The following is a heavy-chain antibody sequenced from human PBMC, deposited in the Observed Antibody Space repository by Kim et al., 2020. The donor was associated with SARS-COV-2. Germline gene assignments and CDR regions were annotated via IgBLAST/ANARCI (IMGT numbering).Heavy chain of an antibody. CDR2: IYYSGST. Sequence: SETLSLTCTVSGGSISSYYWSWIRQPPGKGLEWIGYIYYSGSTNYNPSLKSRVTISVDTSKNQFSLKLSSVTAADTAVYYCARVAAEVRGVRTPYYYYGMDVWGQGTTVAVSS. CDR1: GGSISSYY. D-gene: IGHD3-10*01. J-gene: IGHJ6*02. CDR3: ARVAAEVRGVRTPYYYYGMDV. V-gene: IGHV4-59*01.